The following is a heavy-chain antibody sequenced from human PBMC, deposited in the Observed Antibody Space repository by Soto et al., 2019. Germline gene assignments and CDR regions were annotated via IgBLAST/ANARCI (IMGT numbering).Heavy chain of an antibody. D-gene: IGHD3-10*01. Sequence: SETLSLTCTVSGCSISSDGNYWSWILHHPGKGLEWIGYIYSNGSTYYNPSLKSRVTISVDTSKNQFSLKLNPVTAADTAVYYCARARRVRGIIYYYGMDVWGQGTTVTVAS. V-gene: IGHV4-31*03. J-gene: IGHJ6*01. CDR3: ARARRVRGIIYYYGMDV. CDR1: GCSISSDGNY. CDR2: IYSNGST.